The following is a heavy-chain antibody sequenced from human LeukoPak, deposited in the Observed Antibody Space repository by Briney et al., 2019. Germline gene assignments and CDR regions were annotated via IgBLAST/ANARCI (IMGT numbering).Heavy chain of an antibody. CDR3: ARVVTTFAFDI. D-gene: IGHD4-11*01. V-gene: IGHV4-31*03. Sequence: SETLSLTCTVSGGSISSGDYYWSWIRQHPGKGLEWIGYIYYSGSTYYNPSLKSRVTISVDTSKNQFSLKLSSVTAADTAVYYCARVVTTFAFDIWGQGTMVTVSS. CDR2: IYYSGST. CDR1: GGSISSGDYY. J-gene: IGHJ3*02.